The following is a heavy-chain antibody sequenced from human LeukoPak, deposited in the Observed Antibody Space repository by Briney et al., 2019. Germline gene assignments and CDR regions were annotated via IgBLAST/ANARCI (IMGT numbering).Heavy chain of an antibody. V-gene: IGHV3-7*01. Sequence: PGGSLRLSCAASGFTFSTYWMTWVRQSPGKGLEWVANIKQDGSEKYYADSVKGRFTISRDNSKNTLYLQMNSLRAEDTAVYYCARDNKDFWWIFDYWGQGTLVTVSS. J-gene: IGHJ4*02. CDR3: ARDNKDFWWIFDY. CDR1: GFTFSTYW. CDR2: IKQDGSEK. D-gene: IGHD3-3*01.